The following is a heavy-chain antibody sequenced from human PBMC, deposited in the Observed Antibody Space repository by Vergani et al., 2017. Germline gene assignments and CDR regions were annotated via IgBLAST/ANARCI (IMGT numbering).Heavy chain of an antibody. CDR1: GFSLTNPTLG. CDR2: IFSNGAK. D-gene: IGHD6-19*01. V-gene: IGHV2-26*01. CDR3: ARIPVIAVSDKFFYHNGMDV. Sequence: QVTLKESVPVVVKPTETLTLTCTVSGFSLTNPTLGVSWIRQSPGKALEWLAHIFSNGAKSYTTSLRSRLTISRDTSKSQVVLTMTNMDPVDTATYFCARIPVIAVSDKFFYHNGMDVWGQGTTVTVSS. J-gene: IGHJ6*02.